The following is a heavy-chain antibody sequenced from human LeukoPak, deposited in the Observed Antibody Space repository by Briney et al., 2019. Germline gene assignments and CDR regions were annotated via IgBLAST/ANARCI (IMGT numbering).Heavy chain of an antibody. CDR2: IYYSGST. V-gene: IGHV4-61*01. Sequence: SETLSLTCTVSGYSISSGYYWGWIRQPPGKGLEWIGYIYYSGSTNYNPSLKSRVTISVDTSKNQFSLKLSSVTAADTAVYYCARLSTWYYYYMDVWGKGTTVTVSS. CDR1: GYSISSGYY. J-gene: IGHJ6*03. CDR3: ARLSTWYYYYMDV. D-gene: IGHD2/OR15-2a*01.